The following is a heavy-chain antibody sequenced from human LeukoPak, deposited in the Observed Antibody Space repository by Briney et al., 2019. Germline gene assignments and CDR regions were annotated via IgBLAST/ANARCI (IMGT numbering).Heavy chain of an antibody. J-gene: IGHJ4*02. D-gene: IGHD6-19*01. Sequence: GGSLRLSCAASGFTFCGYSMNSVREAPGKGLEWVSSIISSSGYIYSADSVKGRFAISRDNAKNSLYLQMNSLRAEDTAVYYCARVPRFFYSSGWGYFDYWGQGTLVTVSS. CDR3: ARVPRFFYSSGWGYFDY. CDR2: IISSSGYI. V-gene: IGHV3-21*01. CDR1: GFTFCGYS.